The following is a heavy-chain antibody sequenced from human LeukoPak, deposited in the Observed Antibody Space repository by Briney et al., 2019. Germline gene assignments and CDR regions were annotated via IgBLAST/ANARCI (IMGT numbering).Heavy chain of an antibody. CDR1: GFTFDDYA. Sequence: GALRLSCAASGFTFDDYAMHWVRLAPGKGLGWVSLISGGGGSTYYADSVKGRFTISRDNSKNSLYLQMNSLRTEDTALYYCAKEGGGLLNDYYYYGMDVWGQGTTVTVSS. J-gene: IGHJ6*02. CDR3: AKEGGGLLNDYYYYGMDV. V-gene: IGHV3-43*02. D-gene: IGHD3-22*01. CDR2: ISGGGGST.